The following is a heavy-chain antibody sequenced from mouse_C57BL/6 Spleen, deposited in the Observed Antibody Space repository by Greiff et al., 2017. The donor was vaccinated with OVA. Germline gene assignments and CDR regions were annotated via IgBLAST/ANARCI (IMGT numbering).Heavy chain of an antibody. V-gene: IGHV5-17*01. CDR1: GFTFSDYG. Sequence: EVMLVESGGGLVKPGGSLKLSCAASGFTFSDYGMHWVRQAPEKGLEWVAYISSGSSTIYYADTVKGRFTISRDNAKNTLFLQMTSLRSEDTAMYYCANQVHYGSHWYFDVWGTGTTVTVSS. D-gene: IGHD1-1*01. J-gene: IGHJ1*03. CDR3: ANQVHYGSHWYFDV. CDR2: ISSGSSTI.